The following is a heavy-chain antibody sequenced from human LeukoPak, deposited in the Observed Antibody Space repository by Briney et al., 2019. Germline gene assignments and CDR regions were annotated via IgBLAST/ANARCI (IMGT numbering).Heavy chain of an antibody. CDR2: INVYNGKT. CDR1: GYTFTNYA. Sequence: ASVKVSCKASGYTFTNYAIHWVRQAPGQRLEWMGWINVYNGKTKYSQDFQGRVTITRDTSASTTYMELSSLRSDGMAVYFCARDGAARTLFAFDFWGEGTLVTVSS. J-gene: IGHJ3*01. D-gene: IGHD6-6*01. CDR3: ARDGAARTLFAFDF. V-gene: IGHV1-3*03.